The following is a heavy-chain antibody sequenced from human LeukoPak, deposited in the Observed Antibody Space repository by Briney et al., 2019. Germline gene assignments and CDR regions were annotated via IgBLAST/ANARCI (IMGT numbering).Heavy chain of an antibody. J-gene: IGHJ2*01. Sequence: GGSLRLSCAASGFTFSSYAMSWVRQAPGKGLEWVSAISGSGGSTYYADSVKGRFTISRDNSKNTLYLQMNSLRAEDTAVYYCAKDRGMSDYGDAGGFFDLWGRGTLVTVSS. CDR3: AKDRGMSDYGDAGGFFDL. V-gene: IGHV3-23*01. CDR1: GFTFSSYA. D-gene: IGHD4-17*01. CDR2: ISGSGGST.